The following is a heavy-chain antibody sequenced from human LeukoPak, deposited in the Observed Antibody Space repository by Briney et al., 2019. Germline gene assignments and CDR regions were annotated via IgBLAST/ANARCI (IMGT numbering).Heavy chain of an antibody. CDR1: GYTVTSYY. CDR3: ARGYCSGGNCYSGPFDI. J-gene: IGHJ3*02. D-gene: IGHD2-15*01. CDR2: INPRGGSS. Sequence: ASVKVSCKASGYTVTSYYMHWVRQAPGQGLEWMGIINPRGGSSSYAQKFQDRATMARDTSTSTVYVELSSLRSEDTAIYYCARGYCSGGNCYSGPFDIWGQGTMVTVSS. V-gene: IGHV1-46*01.